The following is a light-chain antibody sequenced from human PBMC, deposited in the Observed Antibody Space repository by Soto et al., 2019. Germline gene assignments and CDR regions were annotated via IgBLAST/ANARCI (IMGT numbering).Light chain of an antibody. CDR2: AAS. J-gene: IGKJ4*01. V-gene: IGKV1-39*01. CDR1: QSISSY. Sequence: DMQIIQSPSSLSASVGDRVTITCRASQSISSYLNWYQQKPVKAPKLLIYAASSLQSGVPSRFSGSGSGTDFTLTISSLQPEAFATYYCQQSYSTPQTFGLGTKVDI. CDR3: QQSYSTPQT.